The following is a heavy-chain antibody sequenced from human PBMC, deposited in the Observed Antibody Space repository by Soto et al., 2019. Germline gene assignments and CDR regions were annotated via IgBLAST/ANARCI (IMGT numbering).Heavy chain of an antibody. D-gene: IGHD3-22*01. CDR2: ISYDGSDK. CDR3: ARDYYKYYDSSGYYRSPAY. CDR1: GCTFSAYA. J-gene: IGHJ4*02. Sequence: PGGPLRLCWAAAGCTFSAYAMHWVRQAPGKGLEWVALISYDGSDKDYADSVKGRFTISRDNSRNTLFLQMNSLRAEDTAVYYCARDYYKYYDSSGYYRSPAYWGQGTLVTVSS. V-gene: IGHV3-30-3*01.